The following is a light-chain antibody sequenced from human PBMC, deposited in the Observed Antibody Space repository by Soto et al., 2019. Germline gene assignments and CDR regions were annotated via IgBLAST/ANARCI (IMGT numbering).Light chain of an antibody. J-gene: IGKJ1*01. CDR2: AAY. Sequence: DIQMTQSPSSLSASVGDRVTITCRASQSISSYLNWYQQKPGKAPKLMIYAAYSLQSGVPSTFSGSGSGTDFTLTISSLQPEDFATYYCQQSYSTLPWTCGQGTKVDIK. CDR1: QSISSY. V-gene: IGKV1-39*01. CDR3: QQSYSTLPWT.